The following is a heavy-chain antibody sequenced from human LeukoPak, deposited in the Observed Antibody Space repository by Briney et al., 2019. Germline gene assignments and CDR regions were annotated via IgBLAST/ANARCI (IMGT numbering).Heavy chain of an antibody. J-gene: IGHJ4*02. V-gene: IGHV1-69*13. CDR3: ASAVEMATTADY. Sequence: SVKVSCKASGGTFSSYAISWVGQAPGQGLEWMGGIIPIFGTANYAQKFQGRVTITADESTSTAYMELSSLRSEDTAVYYCASAVEMATTADYWGQGTLVTVSS. CDR1: GGTFSSYA. CDR2: IIPIFGTA. D-gene: IGHD5-24*01.